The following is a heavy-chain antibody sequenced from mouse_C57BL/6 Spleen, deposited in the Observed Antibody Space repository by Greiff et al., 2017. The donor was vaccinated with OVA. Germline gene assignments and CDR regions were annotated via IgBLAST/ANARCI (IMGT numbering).Heavy chain of an antibody. CDR1: GYTFTSYW. V-gene: IGHV1-59*01. CDR2: IDPSDSST. CDR3: ARDGNTRFAY. Sequence: QVQLQQPGAELVRPGTSVKLSCKASGYTFTSYWMHWVKQRPGQGLEWIGVIDPSDSSTNYNQKLKGKATLTVDTSTSTAYMQLSSLTSEDSAVYYGARDGNTRFAYWGQGTLVTVSA. J-gene: IGHJ3*01. D-gene: IGHD2-1*01.